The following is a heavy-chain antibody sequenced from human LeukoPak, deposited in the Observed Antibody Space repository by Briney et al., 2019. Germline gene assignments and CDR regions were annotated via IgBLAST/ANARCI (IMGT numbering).Heavy chain of an antibody. CDR1: GFTVSSNY. J-gene: IGHJ4*02. D-gene: IGHD5-18*01. Sequence: GGSLRLSCAASGFTVSSNYMSWVRQAPGKGLEWGSDIYSGGSTYYADSVKGRFTISRDNSKNTLYLQMNSLRAEDTGVYYCARGGYRAGGGYSYGYYFDYWGQGTLVTVSS. CDR2: IYSGGST. CDR3: ARGGYRAGGGYSYGYYFDY. V-gene: IGHV3-53*01.